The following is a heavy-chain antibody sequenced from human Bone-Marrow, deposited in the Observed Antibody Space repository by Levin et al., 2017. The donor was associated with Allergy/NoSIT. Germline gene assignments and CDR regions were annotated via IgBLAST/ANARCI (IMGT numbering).Heavy chain of an antibody. D-gene: IGHD5-18*01. V-gene: IGHV4-34*01. CDR2: INDSGST. CDR3: SKYTYGSFDS. Sequence: PGGSLRLSCAVYDGSFSGFSWSWIRQPPGKGLEWIAEINDSGSTNSNPSLKSRVTISLDTSKNLFSLKLSSVTAADTAFYYCSKYTYGSFDSWGQGTLVIVSS. J-gene: IGHJ4*02. CDR1: DGSFSGFS.